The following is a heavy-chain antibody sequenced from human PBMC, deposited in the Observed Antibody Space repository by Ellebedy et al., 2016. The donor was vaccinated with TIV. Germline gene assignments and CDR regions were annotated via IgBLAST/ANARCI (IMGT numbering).Heavy chain of an antibody. Sequence: GESLKISCAASGLTFSYYTMSWVRQAPGKGLEWVANIDPDGSEKNYVDSAEGRFIISRDNAKNSLYLRINNPRDEDTAVYYCARRGSRYWHFDLWGRGTQVIVSS. CDR3: ARRGSRYWHFDL. CDR1: GLTFSYYT. D-gene: IGHD1-1*01. V-gene: IGHV3-7*03. J-gene: IGHJ2*01. CDR2: IDPDGSEK.